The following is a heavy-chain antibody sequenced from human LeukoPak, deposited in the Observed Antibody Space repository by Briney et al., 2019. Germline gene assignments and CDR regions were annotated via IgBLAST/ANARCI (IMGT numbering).Heavy chain of an antibody. J-gene: IGHJ3*02. CDR1: GFTFSSYE. V-gene: IGHV3-48*03. CDR3: ARVIIVGATGI. CDR2: ISSGGSTV. D-gene: IGHD1-26*01. Sequence: GGSLRHSCAASGFTFSSYEMNWVRQAPGKGLEWVSYISSGGSTVYYADSVKGRFTISRDNAKNSLYLQMNSLRAEDTAVYYCARVIIVGATGIWGQGTMVTVSS.